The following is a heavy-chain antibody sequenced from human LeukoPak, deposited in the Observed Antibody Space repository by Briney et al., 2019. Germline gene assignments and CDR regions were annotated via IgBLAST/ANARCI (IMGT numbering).Heavy chain of an antibody. J-gene: IGHJ4*02. D-gene: IGHD2-2*01. CDR2: IYTSGST. CDR1: GGSISSYY. Sequence: SETLSLTCTVSGGSISSYYWSWIRQPAGKGLEWIGRIYTSGSTNYNPSLKSRVTMSVDTSKNQFSLKLSSVTAADTAVYYCARVRYCSSTSCYAPTFFDYWGQGTLVTVSS. V-gene: IGHV4-4*07. CDR3: ARVRYCSSTSCYAPTFFDY.